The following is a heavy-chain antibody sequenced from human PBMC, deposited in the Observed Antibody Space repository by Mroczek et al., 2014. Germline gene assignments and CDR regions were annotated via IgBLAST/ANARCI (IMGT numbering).Heavy chain of an antibody. CDR3: AGEMATKVDY. Sequence: QVQLQQWGAGLLKPSETLSLTCAVYGGSFSGYYWSWIRQPPGKGLEWIGEINHSGSTNYNPSLKSRVTISVDTSKNQFSLKLSSVTAADTAVYYCAGEMATKVDYWGQGTLVTVSS. V-gene: IGHV4-34*01. D-gene: IGHD5-24*01. CDR1: GGSFSGYY. J-gene: IGHJ4*02. CDR2: INHSGST.